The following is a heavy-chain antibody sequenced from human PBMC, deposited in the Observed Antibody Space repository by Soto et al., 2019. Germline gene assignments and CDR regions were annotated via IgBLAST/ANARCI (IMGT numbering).Heavy chain of an antibody. Sequence: QVQLVQSGAEVKKPGSSVKASCKASGGTFSSYAISWVRQAPGQGLEWMGGIIPIFGTANYAQKFQGRVTITADESTSTAYMELSSLRSEDTAVYYCARGRAYYDSSGYYYFDYWGQGTLVTVSS. CDR3: ARGRAYYDSSGYYYFDY. CDR2: IIPIFGTA. V-gene: IGHV1-69*01. CDR1: GGTFSSYA. J-gene: IGHJ4*02. D-gene: IGHD3-22*01.